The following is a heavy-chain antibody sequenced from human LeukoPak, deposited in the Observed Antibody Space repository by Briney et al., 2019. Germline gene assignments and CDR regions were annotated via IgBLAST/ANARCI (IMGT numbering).Heavy chain of an antibody. Sequence: SETLSLTCTISGSSITSDSDYWGWIRQPPGKGLEWIGDIYYTGSTYYSPSLRNRVTMSVHTSENQFSLRLNSVTAVDTAVYYCARRWGNIVGVTYEYWGQGTLVTVSS. D-gene: IGHD3-16*01. V-gene: IGHV4-39*01. CDR1: GSSITSDSDY. CDR2: IYYTGST. CDR3: ARRWGNIVGVTYEY. J-gene: IGHJ4*02.